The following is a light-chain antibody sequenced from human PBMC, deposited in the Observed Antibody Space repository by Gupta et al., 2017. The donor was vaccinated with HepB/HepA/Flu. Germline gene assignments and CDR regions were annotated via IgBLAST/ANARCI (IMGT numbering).Light chain of an antibody. CDR2: GAS. V-gene: IGKV3-20*01. J-gene: IGKJ2*02. Sequence: EIVLTQSPGTLSLSPGERATLSCRASQSVRSSYLAWYQQKPGQTPRLLIYGASSRATGIPDRFSGSGSGTDFTLTLSRLEPEDFAVYYCQPKGSSPRTFGQGTKVEIK. CDR3: QPKGSSPRT. CDR1: QSVRSSY.